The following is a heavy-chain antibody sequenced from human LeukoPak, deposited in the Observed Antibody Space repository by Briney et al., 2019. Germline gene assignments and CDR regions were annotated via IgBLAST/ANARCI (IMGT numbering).Heavy chain of an antibody. J-gene: IGHJ4*02. CDR2: IKQDGSDR. CDR1: GFTFNTYV. D-gene: IGHD6-13*01. V-gene: IGHV3-7*01. CDR3: ARYDGSNRPFEY. Sequence: GGSLRLSCAASGFTFNTYVMNWVRQAPGKGLEWVANIKQDGSDRRYVGSVEGRFTISRDNTKNSLSLEMNSLRVEDTAVYYCARYDGSNRPFEYWGQGNLVYVSS.